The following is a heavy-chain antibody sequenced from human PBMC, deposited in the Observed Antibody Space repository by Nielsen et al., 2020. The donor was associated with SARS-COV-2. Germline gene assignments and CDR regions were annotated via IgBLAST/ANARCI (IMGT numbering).Heavy chain of an antibody. D-gene: IGHD3-10*01. V-gene: IGHV3-23*01. J-gene: IGHJ5*02. CDR2: ISASGAST. Sequence: GESLKISCAASGFTFSNYVMNWVRQSPGKGLEWVSAISASGASTYYADSVKGRFTISRDNSKNTLYLQMNSLRAEDTALYHCTKGGWLDDWGQGTPVTVSS. CDR1: GFTFSNYV. CDR3: TKGGWLDD.